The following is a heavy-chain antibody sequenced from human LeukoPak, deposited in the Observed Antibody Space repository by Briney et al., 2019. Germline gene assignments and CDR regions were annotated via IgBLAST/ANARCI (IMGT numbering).Heavy chain of an antibody. V-gene: IGHV3-30*02. CDR1: GFTFSSYG. J-gene: IGHJ4*02. CDR2: IRYDGSNK. Sequence: SGGSLRLSCAASGFTFSSYGMHWVRQAPGKGLEWVAFIRYDGSNKYYADSVKGRFTISRDNSKNTLYLQMNSLRAEDTAVYYCAKDRTPYCSSTSCYLFDYWGQGTLVTVSS. CDR3: AKDRTPYCSSTSCYLFDY. D-gene: IGHD2-2*01.